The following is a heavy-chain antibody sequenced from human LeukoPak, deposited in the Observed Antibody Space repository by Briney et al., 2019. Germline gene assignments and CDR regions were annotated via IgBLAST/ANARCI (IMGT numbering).Heavy chain of an antibody. J-gene: IGHJ4*02. D-gene: IGHD6-6*01. Sequence: SETLSLTCTVSGGSISSYYWSWIWQPAGKGLEWVGRIYTSGSTNYNPSLKSRVTMSVDTSKNQFSLKLSSVTAADTAVYYCARDYSSSSYFDYWGQGTLVTVSS. CDR2: IYTSGST. V-gene: IGHV4-4*07. CDR3: ARDYSSSSYFDY. CDR1: GGSISSYY.